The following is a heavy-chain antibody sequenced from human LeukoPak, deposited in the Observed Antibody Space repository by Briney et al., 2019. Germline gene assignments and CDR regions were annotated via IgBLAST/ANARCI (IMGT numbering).Heavy chain of an antibody. V-gene: IGHV3-7*04. CDR2: IKQDGSEK. Sequence: GGSLRLSCAASGCTFSSYWMSWVRQAPGKGLEWVANIKQDGSEKYYVDSVKGRFTISRDNAKNSLYLQMNSLRAEDTAVYYCARDIVVVPAAMCWFDPWGQGTLVTVSS. CDR1: GCTFSSYW. CDR3: ARDIVVVPAAMCWFDP. D-gene: IGHD2-2*01. J-gene: IGHJ5*02.